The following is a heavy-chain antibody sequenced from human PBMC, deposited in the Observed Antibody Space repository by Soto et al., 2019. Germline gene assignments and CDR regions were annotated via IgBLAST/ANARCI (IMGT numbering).Heavy chain of an antibody. Sequence: PGGSLRLSCAASGFTFDDYAMHWVRQAPGKGLEWVSGISWNSGSIGYADSVKGRFTISRDNAKNSLYPQMNSLRADDTALYYCAKDTTLAAIGNFDYWGQGTLVTVSS. J-gene: IGHJ4*02. CDR3: AKDTTLAAIGNFDY. CDR1: GFTFDDYA. V-gene: IGHV3-9*01. D-gene: IGHD2-2*02. CDR2: ISWNSGSI.